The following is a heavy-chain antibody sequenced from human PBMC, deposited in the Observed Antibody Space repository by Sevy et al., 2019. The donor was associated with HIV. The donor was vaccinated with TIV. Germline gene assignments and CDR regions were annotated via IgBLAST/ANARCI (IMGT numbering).Heavy chain of an antibody. V-gene: IGHV3-30*18. CDR3: AKNRPPGGSLFSRHGMDV. CDR2: ISSDGSYR. CDR1: GFTFGTYD. J-gene: IGHJ6*02. Sequence: GGSLRLSCAASGFTFGTYDMHGVRQAPGKGLEWVAIISSDGSYRYYADSVRGRFSMSRDNSKNTMYLQISGLLIEDTAVYYCAKNRPPGGSLFSRHGMDVWGRGTTVTVSS. D-gene: IGHD3-16*01.